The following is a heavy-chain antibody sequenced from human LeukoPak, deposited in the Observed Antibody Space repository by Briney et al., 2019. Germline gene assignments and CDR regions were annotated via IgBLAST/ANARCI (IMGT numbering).Heavy chain of an antibody. D-gene: IGHD1-26*01. CDR1: GFTFSSYG. CDR3: AKDYRIVGATRVNAFDI. Sequence: GGSLRLSSAASGFTFSSYGMHWVRQAPGKGLEWVAVIWYGGSNKYYADYVKGRFTISRDNSKNTLYLQMNSLRAEDTAVYYCAKDYRIVGATRVNAFDIWGQGTMVTVSS. CDR2: IWYGGSNK. J-gene: IGHJ3*02. V-gene: IGHV3-30*02.